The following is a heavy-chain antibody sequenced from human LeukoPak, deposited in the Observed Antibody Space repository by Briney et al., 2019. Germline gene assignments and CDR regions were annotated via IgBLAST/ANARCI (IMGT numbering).Heavy chain of an antibody. CDR1: GGSISSSSYY. D-gene: IGHD3-10*01. CDR2: IYYSGST. Sequence: SETLSLTCTVSGGSISSSSYYWGWIRQPPGKGLEWIGSIYYSGSTYYNPSLKSRVTISVDTSKNQFSLKLSSVTAADTAVYYCARQRPTLWFHKTERDFFDHWGQGTLVTVSS. CDR3: ARQRPTLWFHKTERDFFDH. J-gene: IGHJ4*02. V-gene: IGHV4-39*01.